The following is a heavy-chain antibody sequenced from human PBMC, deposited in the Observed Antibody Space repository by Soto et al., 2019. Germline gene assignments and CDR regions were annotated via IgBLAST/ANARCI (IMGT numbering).Heavy chain of an antibody. CDR3: AKSPYTSSWYYFDY. J-gene: IGHJ4*02. CDR2: VSARGGST. Sequence: GGSLRLSCAASGFTFTTYAMSWVRQAPGKGLEWVSGVSARGGSTYYADSVRGRFTVSRDSSKNTLHLQMNSLRVEDTAVYYCAKSPYTSSWYYFDYWGQGTLVTVSS. V-gene: IGHV3-23*01. D-gene: IGHD6-13*01. CDR1: GFTFTTYA.